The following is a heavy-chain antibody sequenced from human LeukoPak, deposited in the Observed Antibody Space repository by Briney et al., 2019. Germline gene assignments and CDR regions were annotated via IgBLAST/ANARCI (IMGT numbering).Heavy chain of an antibody. D-gene: IGHD3-22*01. CDR3: ARHGALRYYDSSGRSFDY. V-gene: IGHV1-2*02. J-gene: IGHJ4*02. CDR1: GYTSTGYY. CDR2: INPNSGGT. Sequence: ASVKVSCKASGYTSTGYYMHWVRQAPGQGLEWMGWINPNSGGTNYAQKFQGRVTMTRDTSISTAYMELSRLRSDDTAVYYCARHGALRYYDSSGRSFDYWGQGTLVTVSS.